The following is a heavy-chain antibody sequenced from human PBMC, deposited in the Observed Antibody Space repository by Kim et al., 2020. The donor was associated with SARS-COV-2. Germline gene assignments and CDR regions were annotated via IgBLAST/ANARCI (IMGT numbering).Heavy chain of an antibody. CDR2: IYYSGST. CDR3: ASWEGSGWTRGFDY. CDR1: GGSISSYY. J-gene: IGHJ4*02. V-gene: IGHV4-59*13. Sequence: SETLSLTCTVSGGSISSYYWSWIRQPPGKGLEWIGYIYYSGSTNYNPSLKSRVTISVDTSKNQFSLKLSSVTAADTAVYYCASWEGSGWTRGFDYWGQGTLVTVSS. D-gene: IGHD6-19*01.